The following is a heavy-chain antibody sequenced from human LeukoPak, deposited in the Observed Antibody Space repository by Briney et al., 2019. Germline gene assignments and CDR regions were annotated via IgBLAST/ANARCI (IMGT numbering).Heavy chain of an antibody. CDR3: ARDLTAGRLVAGVVY. CDR2: ISAYNGNT. CDR1: GYTFSNYG. Sequence: ASVKVSCKASGYTFSNYGISWVRQAPGQGLDWMGWISAYNGNTNYAQKFQGRVTMTTDTSTYTVYMELRSLRSDDTAVYYCARDLTAGRLVAGVVYWGQGTLVTVSS. D-gene: IGHD7-27*01. V-gene: IGHV1-18*01. J-gene: IGHJ4*02.